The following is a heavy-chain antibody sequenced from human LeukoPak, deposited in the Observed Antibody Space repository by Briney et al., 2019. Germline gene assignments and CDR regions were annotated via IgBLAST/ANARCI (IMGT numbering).Heavy chain of an antibody. Sequence: ASVKVSCKASGYTFTSCDINWVRQATGQGLEWMGWMNPNSGNSGYGQSFQGRITMTRDISIGTAYMELSNLTSEDTAIYYCTRGSSGRRDNWGQGTLVTVSA. J-gene: IGHJ4*02. D-gene: IGHD6-19*01. CDR1: GYTFTSCD. CDR2: MNPNSGNS. CDR3: TRGSSGRRDN. V-gene: IGHV1-8*01.